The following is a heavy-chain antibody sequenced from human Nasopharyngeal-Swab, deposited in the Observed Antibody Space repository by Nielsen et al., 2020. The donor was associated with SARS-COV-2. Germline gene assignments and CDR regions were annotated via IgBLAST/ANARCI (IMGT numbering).Heavy chain of an antibody. Sequence: GESLKISCAAPGFTFSSYAMHWVRQAPGKGLEWVAVISYDGSNKYYADSVKGRFTISRVNSKNTLYLQMNSLRAEDTAVYYCAAEATGTDAFDIWGQGTMVTVSS. CDR3: AAEATGTDAFDI. V-gene: IGHV3-30*04. CDR1: GFTFSSYA. CDR2: ISYDGSNK. J-gene: IGHJ3*02. D-gene: IGHD6-13*01.